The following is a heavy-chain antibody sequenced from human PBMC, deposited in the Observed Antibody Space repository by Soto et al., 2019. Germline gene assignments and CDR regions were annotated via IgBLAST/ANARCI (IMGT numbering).Heavy chain of an antibody. CDR1: GGSISSYY. Sequence: SETLSLTCTVSGGSISSYYWSWIRQPPGKGLEWIGYIYYSGSTNYNPSLKSRVTISVDTSKNQFSPKLSSVTAADTAVYYCARVWGQQLGFYYYYYGMDVWGQGTTVTVSS. CDR2: IYYSGST. J-gene: IGHJ6*02. V-gene: IGHV4-59*01. D-gene: IGHD6-13*01. CDR3: ARVWGQQLGFYYYYYGMDV.